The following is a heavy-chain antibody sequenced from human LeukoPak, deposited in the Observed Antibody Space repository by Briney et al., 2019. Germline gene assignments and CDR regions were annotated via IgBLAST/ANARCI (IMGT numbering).Heavy chain of an antibody. J-gene: IGHJ4*02. CDR2: ISTSGSNI. V-gene: IGHV3-48*01. CDR1: GFTLSSYS. Sequence: GGSLRLSRAASGFTLSSYSINWVRQAPGKGLEWVSYISTSGSNIYYADSVRGRFGISRDNAKNSLYLQMNSLRAEDTAVYYCSTAKFDYWGQGTLVTVSS. CDR3: STAKFDY.